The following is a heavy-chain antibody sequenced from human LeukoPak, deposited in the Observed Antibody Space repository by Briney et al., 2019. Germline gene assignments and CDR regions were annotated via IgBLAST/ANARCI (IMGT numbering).Heavy chain of an antibody. CDR1: GFTFNNYG. CDR2: ISSNGGST. V-gene: IGHV3-64*01. D-gene: IGHD2-2*01. CDR3: ARDGCTSTTCYDY. J-gene: IGHJ4*02. Sequence: GGSLRLSCAASGFTFNNYGMHWVRQAPGKGLQYVSAISSNGGSTYYANSVKGRFTISRDNSKNTLYLQMGGLRGEDMAVYYCARDGCTSTTCYDYRGQGTLVTVSS.